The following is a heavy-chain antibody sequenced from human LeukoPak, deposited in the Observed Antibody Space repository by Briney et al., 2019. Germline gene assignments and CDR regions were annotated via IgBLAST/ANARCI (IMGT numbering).Heavy chain of an antibody. CDR1: GFTFSSYA. V-gene: IGHV3-23*01. J-gene: IGHJ6*03. CDR2: ISGSGGST. D-gene: IGHD6-19*01. CDR3: AKGIAVAGIGGYYYYYMDV. Sequence: PGGSLRLSCAASGFTFSSYAMGWVRQAPGKGLEWVSAISGSGGSTYYADSVKGRFTISRDNSKNTLYLQMNSLRAEDTAVYYCAKGIAVAGIGGYYYYYMDVWGKGTTVTVSS.